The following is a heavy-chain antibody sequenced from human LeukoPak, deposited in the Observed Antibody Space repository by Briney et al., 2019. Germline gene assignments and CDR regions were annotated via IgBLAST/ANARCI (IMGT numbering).Heavy chain of an antibody. CDR3: ARVGKTDAYSSSHPGAFDI. CDR2: INPNSGGT. D-gene: IGHD6-6*01. J-gene: IGHJ3*02. V-gene: IGHV1-2*02. Sequence: GASVKVSCKASGYTFTGYYMHWVRQAPGQGLEWMGWINPNSGGTNYAQKFQGRFTMTRDTSISTAYMELSRLRSDDTAVYYCARVGKTDAYSSSHPGAFDIWGQGTMVTVSS. CDR1: GYTFTGYY.